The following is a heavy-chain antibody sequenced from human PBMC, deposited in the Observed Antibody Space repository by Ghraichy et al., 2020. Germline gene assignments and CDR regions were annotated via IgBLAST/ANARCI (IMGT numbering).Heavy chain of an antibody. Sequence: LSLTCAASGFTFSNYWMYWVRQSPGKGLLWVSRIAKDGSFTTYADSVKGRFTISRDNAKDTLYLQMNSLTGEDTAVYYCARGLCSGGKCDYYYGMDVWGQGTTVTFSS. CDR2: IAKDGSFT. CDR1: GFTFSNYW. J-gene: IGHJ6*02. D-gene: IGHD2-15*01. CDR3: ARGLCSGGKCDYYYGMDV. V-gene: IGHV3-74*03.